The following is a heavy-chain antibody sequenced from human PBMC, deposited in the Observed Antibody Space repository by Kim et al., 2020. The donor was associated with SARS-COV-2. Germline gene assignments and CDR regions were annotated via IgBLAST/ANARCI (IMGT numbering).Heavy chain of an antibody. CDR3: AREWFSSSWPHDAFDI. CDR2: TYYRSKWYN. V-gene: IGHV6-1*01. D-gene: IGHD6-13*01. J-gene: IGHJ3*02. Sequence: SQTLSLTCAISGDSVSSNSAAWNWIRQSPSRGLEWLGRTYYRSKWYNDYAVSVKSRITINPDTSKNQFSLQLNSVTPEDTAVYYCAREWFSSSWPHDAFDIWGQGTMVTVSS. CDR1: GDSVSSNSAA.